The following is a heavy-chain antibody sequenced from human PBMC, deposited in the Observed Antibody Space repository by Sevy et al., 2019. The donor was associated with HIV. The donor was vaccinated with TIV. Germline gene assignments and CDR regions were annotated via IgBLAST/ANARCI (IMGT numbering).Heavy chain of an antibody. CDR1: GFTFSDYG. D-gene: IGHD1-7*01. J-gene: IGHJ4*02. Sequence: GGSLRLSCAASGFTFSDYGMHGVRQAPRKGLEWVAVIWSDRSNKYYGDSVKGRFTISRDSSKNTLFLQMNSLRVDDTAVYYCAREERSGTTTSFDYWGQGALVTVSS. V-gene: IGHV3-33*01. CDR2: IWSDRSNK. CDR3: AREERSGTTTSFDY.